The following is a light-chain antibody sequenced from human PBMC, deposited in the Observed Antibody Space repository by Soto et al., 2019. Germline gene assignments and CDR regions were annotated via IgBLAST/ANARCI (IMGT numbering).Light chain of an antibody. CDR2: SNN. J-gene: IGLJ2*01. CDR1: SSNIGSNT. Sequence: QSALIQPPSASGTPGQRVTISCSGSSSNIGSNTVNWYQQLPGTAPKLLIHSNNERPSGVPGRFSGSKSGTSASLAISGLQSEDEADYYCAAWDDSLNGVVFGGGTKLTVL. CDR3: AAWDDSLNGVV. V-gene: IGLV1-44*01.